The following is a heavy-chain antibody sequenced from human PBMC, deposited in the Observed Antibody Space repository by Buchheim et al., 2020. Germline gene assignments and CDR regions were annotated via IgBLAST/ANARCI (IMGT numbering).Heavy chain of an antibody. D-gene: IGHD5-18*01. CDR1: GFTLSNYW. CDR2: IFRDGSKK. V-gene: IGHV3-7*01. CDR3: VRDVDAAMGDS. Sequence: EVQLVESGGGLVQPGGSLRLSCAASGFTLSNYWMSWIRQAPGKGLEWVANIFRDGSKKDYVDSVKGRFTISRDNAKNSVYLQMSSRRVEDTAVYYCVRDVDAAMGDSGGQGPL. J-gene: IGHJ4*02.